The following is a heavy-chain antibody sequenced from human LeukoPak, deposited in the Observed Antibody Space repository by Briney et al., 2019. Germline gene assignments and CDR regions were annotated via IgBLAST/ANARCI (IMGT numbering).Heavy chain of an antibody. D-gene: IGHD4-17*01. CDR3: ARDYDYGDYVRFDY. J-gene: IGHJ4*02. CDR1: GGTFISYA. Sequence: SVKVSCKASGGTFISYAISWVRQAPGQGLEWMGRIIPIFGTANYAQKFQGRVTITTDESTSTAYMELSSLRSEDTAVYYCARDYDYGDYVRFDYWGQGTLVTVSS. CDR2: IIPIFGTA. V-gene: IGHV1-69*05.